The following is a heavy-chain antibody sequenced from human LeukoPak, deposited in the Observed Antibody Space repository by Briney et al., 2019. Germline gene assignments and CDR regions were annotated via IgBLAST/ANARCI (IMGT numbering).Heavy chain of an antibody. CDR1: GYTFTSYG. CDR3: ARDLGTHLDSSGAFDY. CDR2: ISAYNGNT. Sequence: GASVKVSCKASGYTFTSYGISWVRQAPGQGLEWMGWISAYNGNTNYAQKLQGRVTMTTDTSTSTAYMELRSPRSDDTAVYYCARDLGTHLDSSGAFDYWGQGTLVTVSS. D-gene: IGHD3-22*01. J-gene: IGHJ4*02. V-gene: IGHV1-18*01.